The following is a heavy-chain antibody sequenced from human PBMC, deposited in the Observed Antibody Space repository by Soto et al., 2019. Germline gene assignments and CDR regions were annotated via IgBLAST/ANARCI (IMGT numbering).Heavy chain of an antibody. CDR3: ARRITPEGADAFDI. D-gene: IGHD3-3*01. V-gene: IGHV1-18*01. CDR2: ISTYNGDT. Sequence: QVQLVQSGAEVKKPGASVKVSCKTSGYTFTSYGISWVRQAPGQGLEWMGWISTYNGDTKYSPKLQGRVTMTTDTSTSTAYMELRSLRSDDTAVYYCARRITPEGADAFDIWGQGTMVTVSS. J-gene: IGHJ3*02. CDR1: GYTFTSYG.